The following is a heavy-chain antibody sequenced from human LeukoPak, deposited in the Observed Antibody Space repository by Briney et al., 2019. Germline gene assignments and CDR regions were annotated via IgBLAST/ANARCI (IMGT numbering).Heavy chain of an antibody. V-gene: IGHV4-59*01. J-gene: IGHJ4*02. CDR2: IYYSGST. Sequence: PSETLSLTRTVSGGSISSYYWSSIRQPPGKELGWIGYIYYSGSTTYNPSLKSRVTISVDTSKNQFSLKLSSVTAADTAVYYCARVGSSWRYSDYWGQGTLVTVSS. CDR3: ARVGSSWRYSDY. D-gene: IGHD6-13*01. CDR1: GGSISSYY.